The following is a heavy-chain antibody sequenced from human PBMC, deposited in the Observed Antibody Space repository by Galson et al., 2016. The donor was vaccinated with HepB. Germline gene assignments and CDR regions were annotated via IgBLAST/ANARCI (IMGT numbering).Heavy chain of an antibody. CDR1: GFSLSTGGEG. V-gene: IGHV2-5*02. D-gene: IGHD6-19*01. J-gene: IGHJ4*02. Sequence: PALVKPTQTLTLTCTFSGFSLSTGGEGVGWIRQPPGKALEWLAPIYWDDDKRYSPSLKSRLTIAEDTSRKQVVLTMTNMDPVDTATYFCAHKRRFSSGWMFDYWGQGTLVTVSS. CDR2: IYWDDDK. CDR3: AHKRRFSSGWMFDY.